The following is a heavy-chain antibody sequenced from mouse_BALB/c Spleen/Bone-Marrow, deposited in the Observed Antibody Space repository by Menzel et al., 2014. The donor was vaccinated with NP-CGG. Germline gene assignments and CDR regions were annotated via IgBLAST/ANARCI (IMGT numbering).Heavy chain of an antibody. CDR1: GYAFSTYW. J-gene: IGHJ4*01. CDR3: ARGARSAMDY. V-gene: IGHV1-80*01. CDR2: IYPGDGDT. Sequence: VQVVESGAELVRPESSVKISCKASGYAFSTYWMIWVKQRPGQGLEWIGQIYPGDGDTNYNGKFKGKATLTADKSSSTAYMQLSSLTSEDPAVYFCARGARSAMDYWGQGTSVTVSS.